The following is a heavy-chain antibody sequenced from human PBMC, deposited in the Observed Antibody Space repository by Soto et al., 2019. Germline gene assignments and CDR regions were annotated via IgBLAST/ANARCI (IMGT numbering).Heavy chain of an antibody. CDR2: IWYDGSNK. D-gene: IGHD3-22*01. V-gene: IGHV3-33*01. J-gene: IGHJ4*02. CDR3: ARDEIYDSSGYYAN. Sequence: PGGSLRLSCAASGFTFSSYGMHWVRQAPGKGLEWVAVIWYDGSNKYYADSVKGRFTISRDNSKNTLYLQMNSLRAEDTAVYYCARDEIYDSSGYYANWGQGTLVTVPQ. CDR1: GFTFSSYG.